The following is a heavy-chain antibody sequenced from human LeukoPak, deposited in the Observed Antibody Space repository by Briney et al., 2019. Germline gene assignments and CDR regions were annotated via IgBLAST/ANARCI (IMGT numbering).Heavy chain of an antibody. J-gene: IGHJ4*02. CDR3: AQDSAYSSGWPHYFAY. Sequence: CLRLSCAASWVDVSNDNSVEVRRAPGKRLKWVSAISGSGGSTYYADSLKVRFTISRDNSKNTLYLQMSSLRADDTAVYYCAQDSAYSSGWPHYFAYWGQGTLVTASS. CDR1: WVDVSNDN. CDR2: ISGSGGST. D-gene: IGHD6-19*01. V-gene: IGHV3-23*01.